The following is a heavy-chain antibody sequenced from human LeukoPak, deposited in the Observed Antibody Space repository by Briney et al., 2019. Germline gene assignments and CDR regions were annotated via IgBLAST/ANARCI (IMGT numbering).Heavy chain of an antibody. CDR1: GFTFDNYA. V-gene: IGHV3-9*01. J-gene: IGHJ1*01. D-gene: IGHD6-19*01. CDR2: ISWNSDTI. Sequence: GRSLRLSCAASGFTFDNYAMNWVRQVPGKGLEWISLISWNSDTIGYADSVKGRFTISRDNANNFLYLQMNSLRAEDTALYYCARAYKDRSLAGKKEFFQHWGQGTLVTVSS. CDR3: ARAYKDRSLAGKKEFFQH.